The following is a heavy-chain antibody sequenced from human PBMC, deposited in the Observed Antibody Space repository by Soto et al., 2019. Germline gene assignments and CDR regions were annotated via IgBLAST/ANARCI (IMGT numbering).Heavy chain of an antibody. V-gene: IGHV4-30-2*01. Sequence: SQTLSLTCAVSGGSISSGGYSWSWIRQPPGKGLEWIGYIYHSGSTYYNPSLKSRVTISVDRSKNQFSLKLSSVTAADTAVYYCARHFSVDYIDYWGQGALVTVS. J-gene: IGHJ4*02. CDR3: ARHFSVDYIDY. CDR2: IYHSGST. CDR1: GGSISSGGYS.